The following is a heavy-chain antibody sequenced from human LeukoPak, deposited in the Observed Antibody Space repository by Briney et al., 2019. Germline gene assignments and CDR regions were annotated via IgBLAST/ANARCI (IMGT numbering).Heavy chain of an antibody. Sequence: SVKVSCKASGYTFTSYAMNWVRQAPGQGLEWMGGIIPIFGTANYAQKFQGRVTITADESTSTAYMELSSLRSEDTAVYYCARDSSSGSFWFDPWGQGTLVTVSS. CDR2: IIPIFGTA. CDR1: GYTFTSYA. V-gene: IGHV1-69*13. CDR3: ARDSSSGSFWFDP. J-gene: IGHJ5*02. D-gene: IGHD1-26*01.